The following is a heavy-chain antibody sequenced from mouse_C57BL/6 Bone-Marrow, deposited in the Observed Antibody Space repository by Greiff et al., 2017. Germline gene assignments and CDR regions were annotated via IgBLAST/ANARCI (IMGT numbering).Heavy chain of an antibody. J-gene: IGHJ3*01. CDR2: IDPSDSYT. D-gene: IGHD2-1*01. Sequence: QVQLQQPGAELVKPGASVKLSCKASGYTFTSYWMQWVKQRPGQGLEWIGEIDPSDSYTNYNQKFKGKATLTVATSSSTAYMLLSSRTSEDSAVYYCARFYGKGAYWGQGTLVTVSA. V-gene: IGHV1-50*01. CDR3: ARFYGKGAY. CDR1: GYTFTSYW.